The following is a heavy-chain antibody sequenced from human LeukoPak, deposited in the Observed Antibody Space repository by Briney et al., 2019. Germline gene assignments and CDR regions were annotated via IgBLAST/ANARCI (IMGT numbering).Heavy chain of an antibody. CDR2: INLNGGST. CDR3: TRVYCSSSSCYNADY. CDR1: GYTFTSYY. J-gene: IGHJ4*02. Sequence: ASVKVSCKTSGYTFTSYYMHWVRQAPGQGLEWVGIINLNGGSTKYAQKFQGRVTMTRDTSTSTVYIEVSSLRSEDTAVYYCTRVYCSSSSCYNADYWGQGTLVTVSS. D-gene: IGHD2-2*02. V-gene: IGHV1-46*03.